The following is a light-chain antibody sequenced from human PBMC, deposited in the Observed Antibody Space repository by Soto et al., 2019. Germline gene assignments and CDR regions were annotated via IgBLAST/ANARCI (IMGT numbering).Light chain of an antibody. CDR1: ISDVGNYKY. CDR2: EVS. Sequence: QAVVTQPASVSGSRGQSITISCTGTISDVGNYKYVSWYQQHPGKAPKLMIYEVSNRPSGVSNRFSGSKSGNTASLTISGLQAEDEADYYCSSFTSSSTTVDVIFGGGTKLTVL. CDR3: SSFTSSSTTVDVI. V-gene: IGLV2-14*01. J-gene: IGLJ2*01.